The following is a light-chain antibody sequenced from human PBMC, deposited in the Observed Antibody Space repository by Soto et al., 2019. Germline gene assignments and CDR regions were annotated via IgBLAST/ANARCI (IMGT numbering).Light chain of an antibody. Sequence: DMQMTQSPSSLSASVGDRVTITCRASQSISTYLNWYLQKPGKAPKLLIYAASGLQDGVPSRFSGGGSGTDFTLAISDLQPEDFATYYCQQTYSTPNTFGQGTKVDIK. CDR1: QSISTY. CDR2: AAS. CDR3: QQTYSTPNT. J-gene: IGKJ1*01. V-gene: IGKV1-39*01.